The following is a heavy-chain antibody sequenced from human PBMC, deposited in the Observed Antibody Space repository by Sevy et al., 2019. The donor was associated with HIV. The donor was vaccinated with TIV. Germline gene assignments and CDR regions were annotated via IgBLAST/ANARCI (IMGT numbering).Heavy chain of an antibody. V-gene: IGHV1-8*03. CDR2: MNPNSGNT. D-gene: IGHD2-15*01. CDR3: ARAQPDRHCSGGSCYGDFDY. CDR1: GYTFTSYD. Sequence: ASVNVSCKASGYTFTSYDINWVRQATRQGLEWMGWMNPNSGNTGYAQKFQGRVTITRNTSISRAYMELSSLRSEDTAGYYCARAQPDRHCSGGSCYGDFDYWGQGTLVTVSS. J-gene: IGHJ4*02.